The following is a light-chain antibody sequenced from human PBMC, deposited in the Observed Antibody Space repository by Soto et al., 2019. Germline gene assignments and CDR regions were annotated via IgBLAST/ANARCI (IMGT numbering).Light chain of an antibody. Sequence: EVVLTQSPGTLSLSPGERATLSCRASQSVSSNHLAWYQQKPGQAPRLFVYGASRRASGVPDRFSDSGSGPDFTLTISRLQPEDFAVYYCQQYGNSFTFGGGTKVEIK. J-gene: IGKJ4*01. CDR2: GAS. CDR1: QSVSSNH. V-gene: IGKV3-20*01. CDR3: QQYGNSFT.